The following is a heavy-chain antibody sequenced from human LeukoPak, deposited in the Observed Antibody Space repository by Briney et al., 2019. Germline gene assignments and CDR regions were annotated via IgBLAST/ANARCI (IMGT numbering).Heavy chain of an antibody. J-gene: IGHJ4*02. D-gene: IGHD3-22*01. CDR3: ARASYSSGYGVDY. CDR1: GGSISSYY. Sequence: SETLSLTCTVSGGSISSYYWSWIRQPPGKGLEWIGYMYYNERTNYNPSLKRRGTISVDTSKNQFSLKLSSVTAADTAVYYCARASYSSGYGVDYWGQGTLVTVSS. V-gene: IGHV4-59*01. CDR2: MYYNERT.